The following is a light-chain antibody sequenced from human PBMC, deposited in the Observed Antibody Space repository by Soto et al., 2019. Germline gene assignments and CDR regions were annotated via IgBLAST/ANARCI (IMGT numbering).Light chain of an antibody. J-gene: IGKJ1*01. CDR2: AAS. CDR3: QHYNSYSEA. Sequence: DIQMTQSPSTLSASVGDRVNITCRASQSISSYLNWYQQKPGKAPKLLIYAASSLQSGVPSRFSGSGSGTEFTLTISSLQPDDFATYYCQHYNSYSEAFGQGTKVDI. CDR1: QSISSY. V-gene: IGKV1-5*01.